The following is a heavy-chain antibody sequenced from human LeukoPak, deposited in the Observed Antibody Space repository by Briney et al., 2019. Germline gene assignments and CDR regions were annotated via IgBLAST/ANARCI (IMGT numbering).Heavy chain of an antibody. CDR3: ARGVRHYDFWSGYPPERWFDP. J-gene: IGHJ5*02. CDR2: IYYSGST. CDR1: GGSISSYY. Sequence: PSETLSLTCTVSGGSISSYYWSWIRQPPGKGLEWIGYIYYSGSTNYNPSLKSRVTISVDTSKNQFSLKLSSVTAADTAVYYCARGVRHYDFWSGYPPERWFDPWGQGTLVTVSS. V-gene: IGHV4-59*12. D-gene: IGHD3-3*01.